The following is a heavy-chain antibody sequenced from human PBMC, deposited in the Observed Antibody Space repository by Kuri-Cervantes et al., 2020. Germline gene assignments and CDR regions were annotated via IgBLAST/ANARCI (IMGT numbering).Heavy chain of an antibody. V-gene: IGHV3-33*01. Sequence: GGSLRLSCAASGFIFKNYGMHWVRQAPGKGLEWVALIWYDGSNRSYADSVKGRFTISRDNSKNTLSLQMNSLRAEDTAVYYCARDNSPKLKNFAFWGQGTLVTVSS. CDR2: IWYDGSNR. D-gene: IGHD3-10*01. J-gene: IGHJ4*02. CDR3: ARDNSPKLKNFAF. CDR1: GFIFKNYG.